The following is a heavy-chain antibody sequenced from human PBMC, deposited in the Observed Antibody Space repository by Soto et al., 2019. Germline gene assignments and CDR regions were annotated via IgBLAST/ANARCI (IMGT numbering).Heavy chain of an antibody. V-gene: IGHV1-69*02. Sequence: SVKVSCKASGGTFSSYTISWVRQAPGQGLEWMGRIIPILGIANYAQKFQGRVTITADKSTSTAYMELSSLRSEDTAVYYCAICPLRISVVIAIDYWGQGTLVTGSS. J-gene: IGHJ4*02. CDR2: IIPILGIA. D-gene: IGHD2-21*01. CDR3: AICPLRISVVIAIDY. CDR1: GGTFSSYT.